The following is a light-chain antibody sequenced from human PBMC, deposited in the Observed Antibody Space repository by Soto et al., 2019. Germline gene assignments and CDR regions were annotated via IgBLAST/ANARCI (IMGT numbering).Light chain of an antibody. CDR2: AAA. J-gene: IGKJ4*01. CDR1: QNIDSY. Sequence: DIRVTQSPSSLSASVGDRVTISXRTSQNIDSYLQWYQQKPGKAPRLLIYAAANLQSGVPSYFSGSGSGTDFTLTITSLQPDDSATYFCQQTYITPHTFGGGTKVDI. V-gene: IGKV1-39*01. CDR3: QQTYITPHT.